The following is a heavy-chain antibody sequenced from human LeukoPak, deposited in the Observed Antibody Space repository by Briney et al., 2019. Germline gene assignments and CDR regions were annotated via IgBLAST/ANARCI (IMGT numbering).Heavy chain of an antibody. D-gene: IGHD2/OR15-2a*01. V-gene: IGHV3-30*18. Sequence: GGSLRLSCAASGFTFSSYGMHWVRQAPGKGLEWVAVISYDGSNKYYADSVKGRFTISRDNSKNTLYLQMNSLRAEDTVVYYCAKDPSTSRYDYYGMDVGGQGTTVSVS. J-gene: IGHJ6*02. CDR3: AKDPSTSRYDYYGMDV. CDR2: ISYDGSNK. CDR1: GFTFSSYG.